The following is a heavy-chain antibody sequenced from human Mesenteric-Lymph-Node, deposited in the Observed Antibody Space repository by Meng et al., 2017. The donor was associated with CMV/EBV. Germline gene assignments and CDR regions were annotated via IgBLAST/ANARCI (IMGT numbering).Heavy chain of an antibody. D-gene: IGHD5-24*01. CDR3: ARVMGWLQLGASFDI. Sequence: LSLTCAASGFTFSSYSMNWVRQAPGKGLEWVSSITSSSSYYADSVMGRFTISRDNAKNSLYLQMNSLRAEDTALYYCARVMGWLQLGASFDIWGQGTMVTVSS. J-gene: IGHJ3*02. CDR1: GFTFSSYS. V-gene: IGHV3-21*04. CDR2: ITSSSSY.